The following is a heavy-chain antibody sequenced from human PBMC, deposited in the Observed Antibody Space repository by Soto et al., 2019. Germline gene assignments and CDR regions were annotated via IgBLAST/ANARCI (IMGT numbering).Heavy chain of an antibody. V-gene: IGHV3-7*03. CDR2: LKPDGSEK. CDR1: GFTLSTYW. D-gene: IGHD6-19*01. Sequence: EVQLVQSGGGLVQPGGSLRLSCAAAGFTLSTYWMSWVRQAPGKGLEWVANLKPDGSEKYYGDSVKGRFTISRDDAENSLYLHMNSLRVEDTAMYYCTRGAAVAGIDYWGQGTLVTVSS. CDR3: TRGAAVAGIDY. J-gene: IGHJ4*02.